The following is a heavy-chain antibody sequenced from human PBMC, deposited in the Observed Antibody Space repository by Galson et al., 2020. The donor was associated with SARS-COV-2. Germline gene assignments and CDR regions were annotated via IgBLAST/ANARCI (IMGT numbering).Heavy chain of an antibody. D-gene: IGHD2-8*02. Sequence: ASVKVPCKASGYTFSSYGVSWARQAPGQGLEWMGWISAQTGNTNYAQNLQGRVTLTTDKSTSTAYMELRSLRSDDTAVYYCARDRLGYCTGGVCYRSDYWGQGTLVTVSS. CDR2: ISAQTGNT. V-gene: IGHV1-18*01. CDR1: GYTFSSYG. CDR3: ARDRLGYCTGGVCYRSDY. J-gene: IGHJ4*02.